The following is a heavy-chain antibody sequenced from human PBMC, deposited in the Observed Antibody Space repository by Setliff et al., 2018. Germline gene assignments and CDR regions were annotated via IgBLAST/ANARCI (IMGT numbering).Heavy chain of an antibody. CDR1: GFTLRSYW. CDR3: ARDFHLGIGDGFDI. J-gene: IGHJ3*02. CDR2: IKEDGSET. D-gene: IGHD7-27*01. V-gene: IGHV3-7*01. Sequence: GGSLRLSCAASGFTLRSYWMSWVRQAPGKGLEWVANIKEDGSETYYGGSVKGRFTISRDNAKNSLYLQMNSLRAEDTAIYYCARDFHLGIGDGFDIWGQGTMVTVSS.